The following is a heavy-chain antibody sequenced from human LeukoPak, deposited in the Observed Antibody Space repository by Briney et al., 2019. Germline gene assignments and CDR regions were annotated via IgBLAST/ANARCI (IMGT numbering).Heavy chain of an antibody. Sequence: GGSLRLSCAASGFTVSSNYMSWVRQAPGKGLEWVSGIYSGGSTYYADTVKGRFTISRDNSKSTLYLQMNRLSAEDTAVYYRASLDITCNYIHYWGQGTLVTVSS. V-gene: IGHV3-53*01. CDR3: ASLDITCNYIHY. CDR2: IYSGGST. CDR1: GFTVSSNY. J-gene: IGHJ4*02. D-gene: IGHD4-11*01.